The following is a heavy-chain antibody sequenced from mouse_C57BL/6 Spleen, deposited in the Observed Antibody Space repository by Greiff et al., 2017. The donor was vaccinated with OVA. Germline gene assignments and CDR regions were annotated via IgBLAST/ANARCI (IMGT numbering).Heavy chain of an antibody. CDR2: ISSGSSTI. CDR3: ARNYGSIYWYFDV. Sequence: SGGGLVKPGGSLKLSCAASGFTFSDYGMHWVRQAPEKGLEWVAYISSGSSTIYYADTVKGRFTISRDNAKNTLFLQMTSLRSEYTAMYYCARNYGSIYWYFDVWGTGTTVTVSS. J-gene: IGHJ1*03. D-gene: IGHD1-1*01. V-gene: IGHV5-17*01. CDR1: GFTFSDYG.